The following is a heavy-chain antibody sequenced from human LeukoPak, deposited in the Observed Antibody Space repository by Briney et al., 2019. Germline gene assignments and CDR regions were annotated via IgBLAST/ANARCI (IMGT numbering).Heavy chain of an antibody. V-gene: IGHV3-23*01. Sequence: PGGSLRLSCAASGFTFSSYAMSWVRQAPGKGLEWVSAISGSGGSTYYADSVKGRFTISRDNSKNTLYLQMNSLRAEDTAVYYCARGPRGSFPFEWLFDYWGQGTLVTVSS. J-gene: IGHJ4*02. D-gene: IGHD3-3*01. CDR2: ISGSGGST. CDR1: GFTFSSYA. CDR3: ARGPRGSFPFEWLFDY.